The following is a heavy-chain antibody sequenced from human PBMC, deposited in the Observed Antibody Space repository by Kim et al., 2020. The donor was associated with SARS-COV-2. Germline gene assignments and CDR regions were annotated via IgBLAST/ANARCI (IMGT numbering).Heavy chain of an antibody. J-gene: IGHJ5*02. CDR2: GSP. Sequence: GSPTCNPALKSTVTMTLDTSKNQFSLKLGAVTAADTAVYYCARHLNWFDPWGQGTLVTVSS. V-gene: IGHV4-59*08. CDR3: ARHLNWFDP.